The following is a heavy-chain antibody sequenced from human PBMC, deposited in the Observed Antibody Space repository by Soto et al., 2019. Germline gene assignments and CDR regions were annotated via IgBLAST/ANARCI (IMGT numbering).Heavy chain of an antibody. CDR3: ARDSPAKITMMPPYFDY. CDR2: ISSSGSTI. V-gene: IGHV3-48*03. J-gene: IGHJ4*02. D-gene: IGHD3-22*01. CDR1: GFTFSSYE. Sequence: GGSLRLSCAASGFTFSSYEMNWVRQAPGKGLEWVSYISSSGSTIYYADSVKGRFTISRDNAKNSLYLQMNSLRAEDTAVYYCARDSPAKITMMPPYFDYWGQGTLVTVS.